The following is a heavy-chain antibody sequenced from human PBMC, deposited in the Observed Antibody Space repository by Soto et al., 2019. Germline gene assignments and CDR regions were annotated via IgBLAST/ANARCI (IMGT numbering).Heavy chain of an antibody. D-gene: IGHD3-10*01. V-gene: IGHV1-69*01. CDR3: ATSMFRGGINTAWLDP. Sequence: QVQLVQSGAEVKQPGSSVKVSCTASGGSFSSYAISWVRQAPGQGLEWMGGIIPSCRAAIYAQRFQARVTITADESTSKAHMEVSGVRSEDTAVYYCATSMFRGGINTAWLDPGGQGNLVNVSS. CDR1: GGSFSSYA. J-gene: IGHJ5*02. CDR2: IIPSCRAA.